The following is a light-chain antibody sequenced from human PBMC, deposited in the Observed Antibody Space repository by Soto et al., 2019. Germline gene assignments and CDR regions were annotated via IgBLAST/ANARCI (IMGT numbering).Light chain of an antibody. V-gene: IGLV1-47*01. CDR1: FSNIGSNF. CDR3: AAWYDSLSGVV. J-gene: IGLJ3*02. Sequence: QSVLTQPPSASGTPGQTVTISCSGRFSNIGSNFIYWYQQLPGTAPKLLIYRNNERPSGVPDRFSASKSGTSASLAISGLRSEDEADYHCAAWYDSLSGVVFGGGTKLTVL. CDR2: RNN.